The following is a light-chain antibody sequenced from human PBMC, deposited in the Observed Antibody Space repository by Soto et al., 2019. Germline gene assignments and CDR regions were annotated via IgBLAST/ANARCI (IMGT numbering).Light chain of an antibody. Sequence: HSAVTQPASVSGCPGQSMTISCSGTSSDFGSYNHVAWYQQFPGKTPKLIIYEVTYRPSGVSHRFSASKSGNTASLPISGLQAEDEADYYCISYTGSSPSYVFGTGTKVTV. CDR3: ISYTGSSPSYV. CDR2: EVT. CDR1: SSDFGSYNH. J-gene: IGLJ1*01. V-gene: IGLV2-14*01.